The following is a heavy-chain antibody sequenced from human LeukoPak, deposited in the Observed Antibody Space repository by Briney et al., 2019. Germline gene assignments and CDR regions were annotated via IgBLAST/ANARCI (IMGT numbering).Heavy chain of an antibody. CDR3: ARARGGSGWFILYFDY. CDR1: GYTFTFYY. CDR2: INPSGGST. Sequence: ASVKVSCKASGYTFTFYYMHWVRPAPGQGLEWMGIINPSGGSTSYAQKFQGRVTMTRDTSTSTVYMELSSLRSEDTAMYYCARARGGSGWFILYFDYWGQGTLVTVSS. J-gene: IGHJ4*02. V-gene: IGHV1-46*01. D-gene: IGHD6-19*01.